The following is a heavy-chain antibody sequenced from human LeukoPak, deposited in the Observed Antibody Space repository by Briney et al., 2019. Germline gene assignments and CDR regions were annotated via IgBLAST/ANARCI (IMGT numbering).Heavy chain of an antibody. V-gene: IGHV4-34*01. CDR3: ARTVGSGYTYGYYYYYYMDV. J-gene: IGHJ6*03. CDR1: GGSFSGYY. D-gene: IGHD5-18*01. CDR2: INHSGST. Sequence: PSETLSLTCAVYGGSFSGYYWSWIRQPPGKGLEWIGEINHSGSTNYNPSLKSRVTISVDTSKNQFSLKLSSVTAADTAVYYCARTVGSGYTYGYYYYYYMDVWGKGTTVTISS.